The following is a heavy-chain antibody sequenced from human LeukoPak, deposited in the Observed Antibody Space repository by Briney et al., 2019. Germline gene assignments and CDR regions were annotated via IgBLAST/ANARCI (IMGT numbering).Heavy chain of an antibody. D-gene: IGHD5-18*01. J-gene: IGHJ4*02. CDR3: ARLPLGGYSYGFDY. CDR1: GFTFSSYW. Sequence: GGSLRRSCAASGFTFSSYWMHWVRQAPGKGLVWVSRINSDGSSTSYADSVKGRFTISRDNAKNTLYLQMNSLRAEDTAVYYCARLPLGGYSYGFDYWGQGTLVTVSS. V-gene: IGHV3-74*01. CDR2: INSDGSST.